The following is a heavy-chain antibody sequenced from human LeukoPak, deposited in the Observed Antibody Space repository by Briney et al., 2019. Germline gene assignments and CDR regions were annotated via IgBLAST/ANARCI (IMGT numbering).Heavy chain of an antibody. J-gene: IGHJ3*02. D-gene: IGHD3-22*01. CDR1: GGSISSSSYY. CDR2: IYYSGST. CDR3: VRAEAEYYYDSSGYYPLDAFDI. V-gene: IGHV4-39*07. Sequence: SETLSLTCTVSGGSISSSSYYWGWIRQPPGKGLEWIGSIYYSGSTYYNPSLKSRVTISVDTSKNQFSLKLSSVTAADTAVYYCVRAEAEYYYDSSGYYPLDAFDIWGQGTMVTVSS.